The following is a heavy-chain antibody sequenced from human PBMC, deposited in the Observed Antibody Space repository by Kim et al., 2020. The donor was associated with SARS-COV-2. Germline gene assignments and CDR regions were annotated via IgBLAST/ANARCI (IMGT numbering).Heavy chain of an antibody. D-gene: IGHD3-10*01. CDR1: GGSISSYY. CDR2: IYYSGST. CDR3: ARGVGRGKVGQKGGFDP. J-gene: IGHJ5*02. Sequence: SETLSLTCTVSGGSISSYYWSWIRQPPGKGLEWIGYIYYSGSTNYNPSLKSRVTISVDTSKNQFSLKLSSVTAADTAVYYCARGVGRGKVGQKGGFDPWGQGTLVTVSS. V-gene: IGHV4-59*13.